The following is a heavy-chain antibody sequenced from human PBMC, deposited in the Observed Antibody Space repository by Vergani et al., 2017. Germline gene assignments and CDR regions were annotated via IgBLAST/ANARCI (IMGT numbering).Heavy chain of an antibody. CDR1: GFTFSSYS. CDR2: ISSSSSTI. D-gene: IGHD2-15*01. V-gene: IGHV3-48*01. Sequence: EVQLVESGGGLVQPGGSLRLSCAASGFTFSSYSMNWVRQAPGKGLEWVSYISSSSSTIYYADSVKGRFTISRDNAKNSLYLQMNSLRAEDTAVYYCAREGPDCSGGSCYDGMDVWGQGP. J-gene: IGHJ6*02. CDR3: AREGPDCSGGSCYDGMDV.